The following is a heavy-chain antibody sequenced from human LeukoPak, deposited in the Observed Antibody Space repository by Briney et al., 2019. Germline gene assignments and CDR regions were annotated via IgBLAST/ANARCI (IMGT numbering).Heavy chain of an antibody. Sequence: PSETLSLTCTVSGGSVSTISHFWDWVRQPPGKGLEWIVSLSDTGTTYYNPSLESRVTMSVYTSKNQFSLKLSSVTAADTAVYYCARRDHTGRSHAWFDPWGQGTLVTVSS. V-gene: IGHV4-39*01. CDR1: GGSVSTISHF. D-gene: IGHD1-14*01. CDR3: ARRDHTGRSHAWFDP. CDR2: LSDTGTT. J-gene: IGHJ5*02.